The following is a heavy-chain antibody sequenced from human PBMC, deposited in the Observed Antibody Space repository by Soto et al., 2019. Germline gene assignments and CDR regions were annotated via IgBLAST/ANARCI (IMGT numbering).Heavy chain of an antibody. Sequence: ASVNVSCKASGYTFTSYAMHWVRQAPGQRLEWMGWINAGNGNTKYSQKFQGRVTITRDTSASTAYMELSSLRSEDTAVYYCACYWSGYYYGMDVWGQGTRVTVSS. D-gene: IGHD3-3*01. CDR2: INAGNGNT. CDR3: ACYWSGYYYGMDV. V-gene: IGHV1-3*01. J-gene: IGHJ6*02. CDR1: GYTFTSYA.